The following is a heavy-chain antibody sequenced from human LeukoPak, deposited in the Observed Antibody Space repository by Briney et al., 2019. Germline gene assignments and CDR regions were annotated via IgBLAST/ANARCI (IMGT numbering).Heavy chain of an antibody. D-gene: IGHD2-2*01. J-gene: IGHJ6*04. CDR2: INPSGGST. CDR3: AREGVVPAAPRASVDV. CDR1: GGTFSNYA. V-gene: IGHV1-46*01. Sequence: ASVKVSCKASGGTFSNYAFTWVRQAPGQGLEWMGIINPSGGSTSYAQKFQGRVTMTRDTSTSTVYMELSSLRSEDTAVYYCAREGVVPAAPRASVDVWGKGTTVTVSS.